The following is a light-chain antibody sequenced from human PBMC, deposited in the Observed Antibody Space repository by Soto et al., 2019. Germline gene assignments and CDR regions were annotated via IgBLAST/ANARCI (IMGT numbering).Light chain of an antibody. Sequence: DVVMTQSPLSLPVTLGQPASISCRSSQSLAYSDGNTYLNWFQQRPGQSPRRLIYKVYNRDSGVPDRFRGSGSATDFTLKISRVEAEDVGVYYCMQGTHWPPYPFGQGTKLEIK. J-gene: IGKJ2*01. CDR2: KVY. CDR1: QSLAYSDGNTY. CDR3: MQGTHWPPYP. V-gene: IGKV2-30*01.